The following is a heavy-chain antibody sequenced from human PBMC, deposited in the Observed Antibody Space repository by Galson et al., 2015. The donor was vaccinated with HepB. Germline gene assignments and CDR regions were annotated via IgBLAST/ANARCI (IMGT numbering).Heavy chain of an antibody. V-gene: IGHV3-9*01. Sequence: LRLSCAASGFTFDDYAMHWVRQAPGKGLEWVSGISWNSGSIGYADSVKGRFTISRDNAKNSLYLQMNSLRAEDTALYYCAKAGSGSYYFYFDYWGQGTLVTVSS. D-gene: IGHD1-26*01. CDR1: GFTFDDYA. J-gene: IGHJ4*02. CDR2: ISWNSGSI. CDR3: AKAGSGSYYFYFDY.